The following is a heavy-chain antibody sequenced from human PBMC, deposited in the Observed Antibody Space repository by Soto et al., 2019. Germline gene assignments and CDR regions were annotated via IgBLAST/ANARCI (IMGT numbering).Heavy chain of an antibody. J-gene: IGHJ5*02. CDR3: ARGRSVVWQFDP. D-gene: IGHD6-13*01. CDR1: GGSFSGYY. Sequence: SETLSLTCAVYGGSFSGYYWSWIRQPPGKGLEWIGEINHSGSTNYNPSLKSRVTISVDTSKNQFSLKLSSVTAADTAVYYCARGRSVVWQFDPWGQGTLVTVSS. V-gene: IGHV4-34*01. CDR2: INHSGST.